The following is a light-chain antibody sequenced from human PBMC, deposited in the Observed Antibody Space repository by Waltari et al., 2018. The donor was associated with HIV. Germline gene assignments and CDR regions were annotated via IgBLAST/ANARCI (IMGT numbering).Light chain of an antibody. J-gene: IGLJ3*02. CDR2: DVN. CDR1: SSDVAGYNY. V-gene: IGLV2-14*03. CDR3: SSYTSSSTRV. Sequence: QSALTQPASVSGSPGQSITISCTGTSSDVAGYNYVSWYQRQPGKAPTLMIYDVNIRPSGCSMRFDGSKSGNAASLTFCGRQAGDEADYYSSSYTSSSTRVFGGGTKVTVL.